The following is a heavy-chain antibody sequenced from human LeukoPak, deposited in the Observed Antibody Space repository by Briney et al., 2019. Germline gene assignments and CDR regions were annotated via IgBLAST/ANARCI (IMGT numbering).Heavy chain of an antibody. CDR3: ARGILGAPVAFDL. J-gene: IGHJ3*01. CDR1: GYTFGNYF. D-gene: IGHD1-26*01. Sequence: ASVKVSCKASGYTFGNYFMHWVRQARGQGLEWMAMINPSGDTSNYAENFLGRGTMTRDTSTSAVYMELSGLRSEDTAVYYCARGILGAPVAFDLWGQGTTVIVSS. V-gene: IGHV1-46*01. CDR2: INPSGDTS.